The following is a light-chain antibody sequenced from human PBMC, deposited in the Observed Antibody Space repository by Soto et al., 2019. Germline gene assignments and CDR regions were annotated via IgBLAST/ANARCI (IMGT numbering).Light chain of an antibody. Sequence: QSALTQPASVSGSPGQSITISCTGTSSDVGSYNLVSWYQQHPGKAPKLMIYEANKRPSGVSDRFSGSKSGTSASLAISGLRSEDEADYYCAAWDDSLSGPFYVFGTGTKLTVL. V-gene: IGLV2-14*02. CDR2: EAN. CDR1: SSDVGSYNL. CDR3: AAWDDSLSGPFYV. J-gene: IGLJ1*01.